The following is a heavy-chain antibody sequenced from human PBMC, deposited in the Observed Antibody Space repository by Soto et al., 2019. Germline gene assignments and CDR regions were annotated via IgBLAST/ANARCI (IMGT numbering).Heavy chain of an antibody. V-gene: IGHV1-2*04. J-gene: IGHJ3*02. CDR2: INPNSGGT. Sequence: ASVKVSCKASGYTFTGYYMHWVRQAPGQGLEWMGWINPNSGGTNYAQKFQGWVTMTRDTSISTAYMELSRLSSDDTAVYYCASGLATVTSNPQQATHPTHAFDIWGQGTKVTVSS. CDR3: ASGLATVTSNPQQATHPTHAFDI. CDR1: GYTFTGYY. D-gene: IGHD4-17*01.